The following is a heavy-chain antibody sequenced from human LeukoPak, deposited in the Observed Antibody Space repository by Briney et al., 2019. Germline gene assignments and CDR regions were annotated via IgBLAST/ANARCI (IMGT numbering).Heavy chain of an antibody. Sequence: GASVKVSCKASGYTFTSYGISWVRQAPGQGLEWMGWISAYNGNPHYAQKLQGRVTMTTDTSTSTAYMELRSLTSDDTAVYYCARDSSAYNVLFDYWGQGTLVTVSS. V-gene: IGHV1-18*01. D-gene: IGHD6-19*01. J-gene: IGHJ4*02. CDR3: ARDSSAYNVLFDY. CDR2: ISAYNGNP. CDR1: GYTFTSYG.